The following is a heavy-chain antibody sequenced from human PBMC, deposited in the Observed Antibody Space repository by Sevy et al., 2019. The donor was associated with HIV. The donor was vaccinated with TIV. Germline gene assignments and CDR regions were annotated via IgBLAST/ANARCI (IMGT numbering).Heavy chain of an antibody. D-gene: IGHD2-15*01. CDR2: IKQDGSEK. CDR3: AKQAYWALDY. V-gene: IGHV3-7*01. J-gene: IGHJ4*02. CDR1: GFTFSSFW. Sequence: GSLRLSCAVSGFTFSSFWMSWVRQAPGKGLEWVANIKQDGSEKYYVDSVKGRFTISRENAKNSLYLQMNSLRAEDAAMYYCAKQAYWALDYWGQGTLVTVSS.